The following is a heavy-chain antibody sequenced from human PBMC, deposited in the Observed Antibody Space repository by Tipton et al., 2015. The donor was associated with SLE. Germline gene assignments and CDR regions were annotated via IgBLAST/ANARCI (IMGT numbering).Heavy chain of an antibody. Sequence: GSLRLSCAASGFTFSNYWMHWVRQAPGKGLVWVSLMNTDGSTKTYEDSVKGRFTISRDNAKNTLYLQMNSLRAEDTAVYYCARDRDDFWSGYLDYWGQGTLVTVSS. CDR1: GFTFSNYW. CDR3: ARDRDDFWSGYLDY. V-gene: IGHV3-74*01. J-gene: IGHJ4*02. D-gene: IGHD3-3*01. CDR2: MNTDGSTK.